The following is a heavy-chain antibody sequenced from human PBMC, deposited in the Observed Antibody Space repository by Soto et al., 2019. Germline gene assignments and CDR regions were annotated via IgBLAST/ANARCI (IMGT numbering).Heavy chain of an antibody. CDR2: INPNSGGT. Sequence: ASMKGSRKASGYTFTGYYIHLVRQAPGQGLEWMGWINPNSGGTNYAQKFQGWVTMTRDTSISTAYMELSRLRSDDTAVYYCAIDVAVAGDNGYFDYWGQGTLVTVSS. D-gene: IGHD6-19*01. CDR3: AIDVAVAGDNGYFDY. J-gene: IGHJ4*02. V-gene: IGHV1-2*04. CDR1: GYTFTGYY.